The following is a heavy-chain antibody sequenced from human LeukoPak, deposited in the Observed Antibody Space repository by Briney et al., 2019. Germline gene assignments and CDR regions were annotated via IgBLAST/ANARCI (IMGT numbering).Heavy chain of an antibody. CDR3: ARDPYSGSYGNYYYYFMDV. V-gene: IGHV3-21*01. CDR1: GFTFSGYS. Sequence: GGSLRLSCAASGFTFSGYSLNWVRQAPGKGLEWVSSISRSSSYIYYADSVKGRFTISRDNAKNSLYLQMNSLRAEDTAVYYCARDPYSGSYGNYYYYFMDVWGKGTTVTISS. D-gene: IGHD1-26*01. CDR2: ISRSSSYI. J-gene: IGHJ6*03.